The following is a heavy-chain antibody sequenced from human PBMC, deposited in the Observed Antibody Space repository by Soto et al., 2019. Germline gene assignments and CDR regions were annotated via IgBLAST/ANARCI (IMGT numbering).Heavy chain of an antibody. J-gene: IGHJ4*02. Sequence: EVQLVESGGGLVKPGGSLRLSCAASGFTFSNYNMNWVRQAPGKGLEWVSPISSSSSYIYYADSVKGRFTISRDNAKHSLYLQMNSLRAEDTAVYYCARGSAEAGTAAIDHWGQGTLVTVSS. CDR1: GFTFSNYN. D-gene: IGHD6-19*01. CDR2: ISSSSSYI. V-gene: IGHV3-21*01. CDR3: ARGSAEAGTAAIDH.